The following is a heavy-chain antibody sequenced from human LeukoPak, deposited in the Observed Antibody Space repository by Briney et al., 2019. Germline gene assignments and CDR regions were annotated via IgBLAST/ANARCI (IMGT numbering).Heavy chain of an antibody. Sequence: GGSLRLSCAASGFTFSRYTMNWVRQAPGKGLEWVSSISSSSSYIYYADSVKGRFTISRDNAQNSLYLQMNSLRAEDTAVYYCARDYLYAPRRGLYFDYWGQGILVTVSS. CDR2: ISSSSSYI. CDR3: ARDYLYAPRRGLYFDY. J-gene: IGHJ4*02. V-gene: IGHV3-21*04. D-gene: IGHD2/OR15-2a*01. CDR1: GFTFSRYT.